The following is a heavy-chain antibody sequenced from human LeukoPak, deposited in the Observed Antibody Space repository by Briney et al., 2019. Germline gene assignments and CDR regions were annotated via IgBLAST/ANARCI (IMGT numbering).Heavy chain of an antibody. V-gene: IGHV4-39*07. CDR2: MYSRGST. Sequence: PSETLSLTCTVSGGSISTTSYYWGWIRQSPGMGLECLEYMYSRGSTFDNPSLKSRVTISVDISKNQFSLRLTSMTAADTAIYYCARGPGGTTDNFDYWGQGTLVTVSS. D-gene: IGHD4-17*01. CDR3: ARGPGGTTDNFDY. CDR1: GGSISTTSYY. J-gene: IGHJ4*02.